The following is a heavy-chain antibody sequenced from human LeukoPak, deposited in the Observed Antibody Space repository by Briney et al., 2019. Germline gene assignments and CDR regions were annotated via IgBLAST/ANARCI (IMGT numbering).Heavy chain of an antibody. V-gene: IGHV1-18*01. Sequence: ASVKVSCKASGYTFTSYGISWVRQAPGQGLEWMGWISAYNGNTNYAQKLQGRVTMTTDTSTNTAYMDLRSLRSDDTAVYYCARAGKTYYYGTSVYYHWGHGTLVTVSS. J-gene: IGHJ5*02. D-gene: IGHD3-22*01. CDR1: GYTFTSYG. CDR2: ISAYNGNT. CDR3: ARAGKTYYYGTSVYYH.